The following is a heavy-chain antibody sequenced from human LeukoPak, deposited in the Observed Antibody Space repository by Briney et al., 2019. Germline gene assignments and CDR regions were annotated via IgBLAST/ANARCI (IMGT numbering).Heavy chain of an antibody. D-gene: IGHD3-22*01. Sequence: ASVKVSCKASGYTFTGYYMHWVRQAPGQGLEWMGRINPNSGGTNYAQKFQGRVTMTRDTSISTAYMELSRLRSDDTAVYYCARDLTSYYYDSSGYAAFDIWGQGTMVTVSS. V-gene: IGHV1-2*06. CDR3: ARDLTSYYYDSSGYAAFDI. CDR2: INPNSGGT. CDR1: GYTFTGYY. J-gene: IGHJ3*02.